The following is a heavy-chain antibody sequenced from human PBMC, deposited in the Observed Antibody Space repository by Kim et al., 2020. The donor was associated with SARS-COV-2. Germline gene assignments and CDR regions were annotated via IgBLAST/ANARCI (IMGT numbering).Heavy chain of an antibody. CDR3: ARGTTEGEAGFDH. CDR2: IRSSGGSI. D-gene: IGHD6-19*01. Sequence: GGSLRLSCTASGFTFSRYAMSWVRQAPGKGLEWVSSIRSSGGSIYYADSVKGRFTISRDISRDTTSLQMRSLTDEDSAVYYCARGTTEGEAGFDHWGQGTLVTVSS. CDR1: GFTFSRYA. J-gene: IGHJ4*02. V-gene: IGHV3-23*01.